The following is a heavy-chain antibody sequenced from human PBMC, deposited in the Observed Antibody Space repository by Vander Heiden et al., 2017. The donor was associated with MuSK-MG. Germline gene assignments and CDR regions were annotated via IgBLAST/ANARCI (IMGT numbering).Heavy chain of an antibody. CDR1: GFTFSSYS. D-gene: IGHD3-16*02. V-gene: IGHV3-21*01. J-gene: IGHJ4*02. CDR2: ISSSSSYI. Sequence: EVQLVESGGGLVKPGGSVRLSCAASGFTFSSYSMNWVRQAPGKGLEWVSSISSSSSYIYYADSVKGRFTISRDNAKNSLYLQMNSLRAEDTAVYYCARADYVWGSYRWDYFDYWGQGTLVTVSS. CDR3: ARADYVWGSYRWDYFDY.